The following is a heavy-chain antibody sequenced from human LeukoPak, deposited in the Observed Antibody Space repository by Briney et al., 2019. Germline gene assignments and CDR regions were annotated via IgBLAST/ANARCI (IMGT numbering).Heavy chain of an antibody. V-gene: IGHV3-33*06. D-gene: IGHD1-26*01. J-gene: IGHJ4*02. Sequence: GGSPRLSCAASGFSFSSYGMHWVRQAPGKGLEWVAVIYYDGSKEYYADSVKGRFTISRDNSKNKVYLQMNSLRADDTALYYCAKDHSGSLLDYWGQGTLVTVSS. CDR2: IYYDGSKE. CDR1: GFSFSSYG. CDR3: AKDHSGSLLDY.